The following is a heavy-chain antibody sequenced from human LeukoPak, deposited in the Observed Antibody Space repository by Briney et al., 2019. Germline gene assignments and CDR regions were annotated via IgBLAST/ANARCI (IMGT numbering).Heavy chain of an antibody. Sequence: SETLSLTCTVSGGSISSGGYYWSWIRQHPGKGLEWIGYIYYSGSTYYNPSLKSRVTISVDTSKNQFSLKLSSVTAADTAVYYCARAALGYCSSTSCYGLPRYYYYYGMDVWGQGTTVTVSS. J-gene: IGHJ6*02. CDR1: GGSISSGGYY. CDR3: ARAALGYCSSTSCYGLPRYYYYYGMDV. CDR2: IYYSGST. D-gene: IGHD2-2*01. V-gene: IGHV4-31*03.